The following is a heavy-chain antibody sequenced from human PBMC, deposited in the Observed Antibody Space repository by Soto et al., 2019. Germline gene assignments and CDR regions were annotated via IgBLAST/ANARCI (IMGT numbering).Heavy chain of an antibody. CDR2: INSDGSST. J-gene: IGHJ4*02. CDR1: GFTFSSYW. D-gene: IGHD3-22*01. Sequence: PGRSLRLSCAASGFTFSSYWMHWVRQAPGKGLVWVSRINSDGSSTSYADPVKGRFTISRDNAKNTLYLQMNSLRAEDTAVYYCARASGSSGYYSFDYWGQGTLVTVSS. V-gene: IGHV3-74*01. CDR3: ARASGSSGYYSFDY.